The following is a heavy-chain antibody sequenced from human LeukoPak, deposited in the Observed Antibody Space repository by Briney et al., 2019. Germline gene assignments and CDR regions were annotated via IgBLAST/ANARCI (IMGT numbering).Heavy chain of an antibody. CDR1: GYTFTSYG. V-gene: IGHV1-18*01. J-gene: IGHJ4*02. D-gene: IGHD4-17*01. CDR2: ISAYNGNT. CDR3: ARVYGDSLPPNFDY. Sequence: ASVKVFCKASGYTFTSYGISWVRQAPGQGLEWMGWISAYNGNTNYAQKLQGRVTMTTDTSTSTAYMELRSLRSDDTAVYYCARVYGDSLPPNFDYWGQGTLVTVSS.